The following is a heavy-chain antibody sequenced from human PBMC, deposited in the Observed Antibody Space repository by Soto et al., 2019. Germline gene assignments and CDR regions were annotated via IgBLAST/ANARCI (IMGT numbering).Heavy chain of an antibody. Sequence: PSETLSLTCSVSGGSISSGDHYWSWIRQSPGKGLEWIGYIYYSGSPYYNQSLKSQLTISVDTSKNQISLKLSSETAADTAVYYCAREVPGDYFDNWGQGTLVTVSS. CDR1: GGSISSGDHY. CDR3: AREVPGDYFDN. CDR2: IYYSGSP. V-gene: IGHV4-30-4*01. J-gene: IGHJ4*02. D-gene: IGHD3-10*01.